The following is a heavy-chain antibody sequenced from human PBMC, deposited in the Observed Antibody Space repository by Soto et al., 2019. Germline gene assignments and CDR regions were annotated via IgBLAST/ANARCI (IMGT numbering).Heavy chain of an antibody. J-gene: IGHJ5*02. CDR3: ARGCYYDSSGSNWFDP. CDR2: INHSGST. Sequence: QVQLQQWGAGPLKPSETLSLTCAVYGGSFSGYYWSWIRQPPGKGLEWIGEINHSGSTNYNPSLKSRVTISVDTSKNQFSLKLSSVTAADTAVYYCARGCYYDSSGSNWFDPWGQGTLVTVSS. V-gene: IGHV4-34*01. CDR1: GGSFSGYY. D-gene: IGHD3-22*01.